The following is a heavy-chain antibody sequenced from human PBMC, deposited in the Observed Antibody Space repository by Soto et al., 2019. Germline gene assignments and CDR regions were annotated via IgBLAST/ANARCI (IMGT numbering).Heavy chain of an antibody. CDR1: GGSISSGGYY. CDR2: IYYSGST. J-gene: IGHJ4*02. CDR3: ARGPGTYYDAPFTGASDY. Sequence: QVQLQESGPGLVKPSQTLSLTCTDSGGSISSGGYYWSWIRQHPGKGLEWIGYIYYSGSTYYNPSIKSRVTISVDTSKNQFSRKLSSVTAAATAVYYCARGPGTYYDAPFTGASDYWGQGTLVTVSS. D-gene: IGHD3-22*01. V-gene: IGHV4-31*03.